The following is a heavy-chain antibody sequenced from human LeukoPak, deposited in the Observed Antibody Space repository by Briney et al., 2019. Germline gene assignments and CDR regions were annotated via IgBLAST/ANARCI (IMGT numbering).Heavy chain of an antibody. CDR3: ARQILFHSERWLKFFDY. CDR1: GGSIRSSSYY. D-gene: IGHD5-24*01. Sequence: SETLSLTCTVSGGSIRSSSYYWGWIRQPPGKGLEWIGSIYYSGSTYYNPSLKSRATISVDTSKNQFSLKLSSVTAADTAVYYCARQILFHSERWLKFFDYWGQGTLVTVSS. V-gene: IGHV4-39*01. CDR2: IYYSGST. J-gene: IGHJ4*02.